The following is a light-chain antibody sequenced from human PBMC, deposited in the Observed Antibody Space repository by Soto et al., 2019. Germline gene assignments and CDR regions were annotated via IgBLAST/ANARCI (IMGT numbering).Light chain of an antibody. CDR1: QSVSSSY. J-gene: IGKJ1*01. CDR2: GAS. V-gene: IGKV3-20*01. CDR3: QQYGSSSWT. Sequence: ESVLTQSTGTLSLSPGERATLSCRASQSVSSSYLAWYQQKPGQAPRLLIYGASSRATGIPDRFSGSGSGTDFTLTISRLEPEGFAVYYCQQYGSSSWTFGQGTKVDIK.